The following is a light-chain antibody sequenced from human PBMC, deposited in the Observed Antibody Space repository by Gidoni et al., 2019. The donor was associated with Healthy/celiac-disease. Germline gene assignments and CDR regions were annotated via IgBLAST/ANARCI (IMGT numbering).Light chain of an antibody. CDR2: GAS. Sequence: EIVLTQSPGTLSLSPGERATLSCRASQSVSSSYLAWYQQKPGQAPRFLFYGASSRATGIPDRFSGSGSGTVFTLTISRLEPEDFAVYYCQQYGSSPYTFGQGTKLEIK. J-gene: IGKJ2*01. CDR1: QSVSSSY. CDR3: QQYGSSPYT. V-gene: IGKV3-20*01.